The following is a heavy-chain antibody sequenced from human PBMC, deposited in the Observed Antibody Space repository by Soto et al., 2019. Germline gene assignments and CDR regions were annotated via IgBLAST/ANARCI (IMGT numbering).Heavy chain of an antibody. J-gene: IGHJ4*02. V-gene: IGHV4-34*01. D-gene: IGHD2-15*01. CDR2: INNSGNT. CDR1: GGSFSGYY. CDR3: ERAAPRDCSGCSCDPGRDY. Sequence: QVQLQQWGAGLLKPSETLSLTCAVYGGSFSGYYWSWIRQPPGKGLEWIGEINNSGNTNYNPSLKSQVTISVDTSKTQCSLKLRSVTAADTAVYYCERAAPRDCSGCSCDPGRDYWDQGTMVTVSS.